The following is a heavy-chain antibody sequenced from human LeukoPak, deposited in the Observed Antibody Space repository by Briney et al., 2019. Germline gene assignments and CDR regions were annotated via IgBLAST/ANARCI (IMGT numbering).Heavy chain of an antibody. Sequence: GGSLILSCAASGFTFSSYWMSWVRQAPGKGLEWVANIKQDGSEKYYVDSVKGRFTISRDNAKNSLYLQMNSLRAEDTAVYYCARDSVGSGWPYYYYYGMDVWGQGTTITVSS. D-gene: IGHD6-19*01. CDR3: ARDSVGSGWPYYYYYGMDV. V-gene: IGHV3-7*01. CDR1: GFTFSSYW. CDR2: IKQDGSEK. J-gene: IGHJ6*02.